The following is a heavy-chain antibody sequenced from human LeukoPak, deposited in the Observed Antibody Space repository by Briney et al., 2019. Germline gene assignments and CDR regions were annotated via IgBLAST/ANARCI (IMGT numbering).Heavy chain of an antibody. D-gene: IGHD6-19*01. V-gene: IGHV3-11*06. Sequence: GGSLRLSCAASGFTFSDYYMSRIRQAPGKGLEWVSYISSSSSYTNYADSVKGRFTISRDNAKNSLYLQMNSLRAEDTAVYYCARDGDRIAVAGQYYYYYGMDDWGKGTTVTVSS. CDR1: GFTFSDYY. CDR3: ARDGDRIAVAGQYYYYYGMDD. CDR2: ISSSSSYT. J-gene: IGHJ6*04.